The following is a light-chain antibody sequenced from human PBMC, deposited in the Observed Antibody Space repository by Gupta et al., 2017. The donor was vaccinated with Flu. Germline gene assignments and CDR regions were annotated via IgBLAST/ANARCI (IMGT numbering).Light chain of an antibody. V-gene: IGLV1-44*01. CDR3: AQWYDILDGPV. J-gene: IGLJ2*01. CDR2: QND. CDR1: SSHTGSDT. Sequence: SVTTSCSGTSSHTGSDTVSWYHQVPGAAPKVLIYQNDQRPSGAPARFSGTKSGASASLFIDGLHAEDEAIYYCAQWYDILDGPVFGGGTRVTVL.